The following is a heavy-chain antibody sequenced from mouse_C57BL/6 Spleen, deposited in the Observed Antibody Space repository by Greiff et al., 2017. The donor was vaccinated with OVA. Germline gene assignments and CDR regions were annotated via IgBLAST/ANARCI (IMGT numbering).Heavy chain of an antibody. J-gene: IGHJ3*01. CDR2: IYPRSGNT. CDR3: ARGGISYETGFAY. D-gene: IGHD1-1*01. Sequence: QVQLQQSGAELARPGASVKLSCKASGYTFTSYGISWVKQRTGQGLEWIGEIYPRSGNTYYNEKFKGKATLTADKSSSTAYMELRRLTSEDSSVDFCARGGISYETGFAYWGQGTLVTVSA. CDR1: GYTFTSYG. V-gene: IGHV1-81*01.